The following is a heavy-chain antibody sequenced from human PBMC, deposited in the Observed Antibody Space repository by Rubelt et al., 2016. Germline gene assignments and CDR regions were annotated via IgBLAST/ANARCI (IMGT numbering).Heavy chain of an antibody. CDR2: IYSGGTT. CDR1: GFTVSGNF. Sequence: PGGSLRLSCAASGFTVSGNFMSWVRQAPGKGLQWVSIIYSGGTTYYADSVRGRFTISRDNSENTLYLQVNSLRAEDTAVYYCERMGHFDTSGYYGYVQDWGQGTLVTVSS. V-gene: IGHV3-53*01. CDR3: ERMGHFDTSGYYGYVQD. J-gene: IGHJ1*01. D-gene: IGHD3-22*01.